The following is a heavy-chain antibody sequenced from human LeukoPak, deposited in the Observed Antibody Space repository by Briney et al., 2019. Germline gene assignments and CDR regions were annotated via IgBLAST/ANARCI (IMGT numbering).Heavy chain of an antibody. CDR1: GYTFTSYY. V-gene: IGHV1-46*01. J-gene: IGHJ5*02. CDR3: ARDPVGATGGRGFDP. CDR2: INPSGGST. D-gene: IGHD1-26*01. Sequence: ASVKVSCKASGYTFTSYYMHWVRQAPGQGLEWMGIINPSGGSTSYAQKFQGRVTMTRDTSTSTVYMELSSLRSEDTAVYYCARDPVGATGGRGFDPWGQGTLVTVSS.